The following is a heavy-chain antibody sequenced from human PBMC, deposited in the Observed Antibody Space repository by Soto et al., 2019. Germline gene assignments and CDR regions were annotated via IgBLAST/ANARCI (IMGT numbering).Heavy chain of an antibody. CDR1: GYTFTSYA. CDR2: INAGNGNT. V-gene: IGHV1-3*01. D-gene: IGHD1-26*01. Sequence: ASVKVSCKASGYTFTSYAMHWVRQAPGQRLERMGWINAGNGNTKYSQKFQGRVTITRDTSASTAYMELSSLRSEDTAVYYCARDRSRAWTFDYWSQGTLVTVSS. J-gene: IGHJ4*02. CDR3: ARDRSRAWTFDY.